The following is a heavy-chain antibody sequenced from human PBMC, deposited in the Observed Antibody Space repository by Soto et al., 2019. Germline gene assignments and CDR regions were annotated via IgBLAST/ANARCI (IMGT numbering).Heavy chain of an antibody. D-gene: IGHD3-10*01. CDR1: GFTFSSYA. CDR3: AKDHRIWGRLVEYMDV. Sequence: EVQLLESGGGLVQPGGSLRLSCAASGFTFSSYALGWVRQAPGRGLECVSAISGSGVSTFYADSVKGRFTISRYTSKNTLYLQMNTLTAEDTAVYYCAKDHRIWGRLVEYMDVWGQGTTVTVSS. J-gene: IGHJ6*02. CDR2: ISGSGVST. V-gene: IGHV3-23*01.